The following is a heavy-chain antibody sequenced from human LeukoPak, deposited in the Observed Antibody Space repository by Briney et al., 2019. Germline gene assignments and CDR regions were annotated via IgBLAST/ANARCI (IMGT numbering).Heavy chain of an antibody. Sequence: TGGSLRLSCAASGFTFSSYSMTWVRQAPGKGLEWVSVLSSSSRLIYYADSVKGRFTISRDNDKNSLYLQMSSLRDEDTALYYCARSSSGWYYSGYWGQGTLVTVSS. CDR3: ARSSSGWYYSGY. V-gene: IGHV3-48*02. CDR2: LSSSSRLI. J-gene: IGHJ4*02. CDR1: GFTFSSYS. D-gene: IGHD6-19*01.